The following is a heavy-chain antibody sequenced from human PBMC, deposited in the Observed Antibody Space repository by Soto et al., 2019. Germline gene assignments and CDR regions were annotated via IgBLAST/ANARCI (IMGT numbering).Heavy chain of an antibody. D-gene: IGHD2-15*01. J-gene: IGHJ6*02. V-gene: IGHV3-11*01. CDR2: ISSSGSTI. Sequence: PGGSLRLSCAASGFTFSDYYMSWIRQAPGKGLEWVSYISSSGSTIYYADSVKGRFTISRDNAKNSLYLQMNSLRAADTAVYYCARDKGYCSGGSCYGVDPPYGMDVWGQGTTVTVSS. CDR1: GFTFSDYY. CDR3: ARDKGYCSGGSCYGVDPPYGMDV.